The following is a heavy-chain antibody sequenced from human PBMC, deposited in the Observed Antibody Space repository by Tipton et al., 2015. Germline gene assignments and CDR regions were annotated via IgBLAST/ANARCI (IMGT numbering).Heavy chain of an antibody. V-gene: IGHV3-7*01. CDR2: IKQDGSEK. CDR1: GKSFSRHW. D-gene: IGHD1-14*01. CDR3: ARGGRLPEY. Sequence: QLVQSGAEVKKPGESLKISCKASGKSFSRHWIGWVRQAPGKGLEWVANIKQDGSEKYYVDSVKGRFTISRDNAKNSLYLQMNSLRAEDTAVYYCARGGRLPEYWGQGTLVTVSS. J-gene: IGHJ4*02.